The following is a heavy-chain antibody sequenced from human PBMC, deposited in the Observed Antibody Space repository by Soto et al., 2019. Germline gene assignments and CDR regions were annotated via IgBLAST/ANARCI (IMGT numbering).Heavy chain of an antibody. CDR2: IYYSGST. V-gene: IGHV4-59*01. Sequence: PGGSLRLSCAASGFTLITYAMSWIRQPPGKGLEWIGYIYYSGSTNYNPSLKSRVTISIDTSKNQFSLKLSSVTAADTAVYYCARAHRGYFDYWGQGTLVTVSS. CDR1: GFTLITYA. CDR3: ARAHRGYFDY. J-gene: IGHJ4*02.